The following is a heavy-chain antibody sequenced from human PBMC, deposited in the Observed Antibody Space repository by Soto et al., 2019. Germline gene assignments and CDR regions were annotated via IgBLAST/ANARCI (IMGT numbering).Heavy chain of an antibody. CDR2: ISGSGGST. J-gene: IGHJ4*02. V-gene: IGHV3-23*01. CDR3: ARRGSGSYYDD. Sequence: EVQLLESGGGLVQPGGSLRLSCAASGFTFSSYALRWVRQAPGKGLEWVSAISGSGGSTYDADSVKGGFTTASDNTKNTLYLQMNSLRAEDTAVYYCARRGSGSYYDDWGQGTLVTVSS. D-gene: IGHD1-26*01. CDR1: GFTFSSYA.